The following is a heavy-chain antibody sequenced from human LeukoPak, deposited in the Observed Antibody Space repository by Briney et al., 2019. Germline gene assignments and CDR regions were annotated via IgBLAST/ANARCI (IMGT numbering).Heavy chain of an antibody. CDR1: GGSISSYY. Sequence: SETLSLTCTASGGSISSYYWSWIRQPPGKGLEWIGYIYYSGSTNYNPSLKSRVTISVDTSKNQFSLKLSSVTAADTAVYYCARDSDTAMGPFDYWGQGTLVTVSS. CDR2: IYYSGST. J-gene: IGHJ4*02. D-gene: IGHD5-18*01. V-gene: IGHV4-59*01. CDR3: ARDSDTAMGPFDY.